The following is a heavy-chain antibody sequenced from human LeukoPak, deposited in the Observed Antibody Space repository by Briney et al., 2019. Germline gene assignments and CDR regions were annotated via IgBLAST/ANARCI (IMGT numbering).Heavy chain of an antibody. CDR3: AREGTELPFDY. V-gene: IGHV1-2*02. CDR1: GYTFTGYY. CDR2: INPNSGGT. J-gene: IGHJ4*02. D-gene: IGHD1-26*01. Sequence: ASVKVSFKASGYTFTGYYMHWVRQAPGQGLEWMGWINPNSGGTNYAQKFQGRVTMTTDTSTSTAYKELRSLRSDDTAVYYCAREGTELPFDYWGQGTLVTVSS.